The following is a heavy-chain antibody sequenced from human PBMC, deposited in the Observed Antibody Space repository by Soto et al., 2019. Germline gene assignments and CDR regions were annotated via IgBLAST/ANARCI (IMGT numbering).Heavy chain of an antibody. Sequence: QVQLQESGPGLVKPSQTLSLTCTVSGGSISSGGYYWSWIRQHPGKGLEWIGYIYYSGSTYYNPSRKSRVTISVDTSKNQFSLKLSSVTAADTAVYYCARAQSMDTAMVMPPYYFDYWGQGTLVTVSS. V-gene: IGHV4-31*03. CDR3: ARAQSMDTAMVMPPYYFDY. D-gene: IGHD5-18*01. CDR1: GGSISSGGYY. J-gene: IGHJ4*02. CDR2: IYYSGST.